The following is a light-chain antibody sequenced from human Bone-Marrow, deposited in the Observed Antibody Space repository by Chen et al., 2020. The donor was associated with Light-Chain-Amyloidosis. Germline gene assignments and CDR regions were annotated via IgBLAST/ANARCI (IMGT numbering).Light chain of an antibody. J-gene: IGKJ4*01. Sequence: EIVLKPSPGTLSLSPAEGANLACRSSQTISSNKLTWYQQKFGQAPRLLIYGSSSRATGIPDRFTGSGSGTDFTLTINRLEPEDFAMYYCQQYGTSPLTFGGGTKVEVK. CDR1: QTISSNK. V-gene: IGKV3-20*01. CDR2: GSS. CDR3: QQYGTSPLT.